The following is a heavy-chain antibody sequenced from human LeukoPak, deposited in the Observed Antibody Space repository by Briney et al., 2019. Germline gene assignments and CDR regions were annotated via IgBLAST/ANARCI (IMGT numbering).Heavy chain of an antibody. CDR2: IKPDGSEK. D-gene: IGHD2-2*01. CDR1: GFTFSTFW. CDR3: VKHSAPVLAAARFDY. J-gene: IGHJ4*02. V-gene: IGHV3-7*03. Sequence: PGGSLRLSCAASGFTFSTFWMSWVRQAPGKGLEWVATIKPDGSEKHHVDSVEGRFTIFRDNAEKSLYLQMNSLRAEDTALYYCVKHSAPVLAAARFDYWGQGNLVTVSS.